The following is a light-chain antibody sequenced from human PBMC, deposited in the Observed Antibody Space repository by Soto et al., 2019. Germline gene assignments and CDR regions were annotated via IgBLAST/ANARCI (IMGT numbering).Light chain of an antibody. V-gene: IGLV2-14*03. J-gene: IGLJ1*01. CDR2: DVS. CDR1: SNDIGGYNF. Sequence: QSVLTQPASVSGSPGQSITISCTGTSNDIGGYNFVSWYQQHPGKAPKLMIYDVSDRPSGVSNRFSGSKFVKTASLTISGLQPEYEADYYGYSYRSFTTSYVFGTGTKLTVL. CDR3: YSYRSFTTSYV.